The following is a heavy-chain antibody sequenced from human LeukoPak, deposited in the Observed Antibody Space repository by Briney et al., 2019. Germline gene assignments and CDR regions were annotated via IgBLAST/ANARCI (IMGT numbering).Heavy chain of an antibody. D-gene: IGHD3-22*01. CDR3: ARALKNYYDSSGRLYYFDY. Sequence: ASVKASCKASGYTFTSYDINWVRQATGQGLEWMGWMNPNSGNTGYAQKFQGRVTMTRNTSISTAYMELSSLRSEDTAVYYCARALKNYYDSSGRLYYFDYWGQGTLVTVSS. CDR2: MNPNSGNT. V-gene: IGHV1-8*01. J-gene: IGHJ4*02. CDR1: GYTFTSYD.